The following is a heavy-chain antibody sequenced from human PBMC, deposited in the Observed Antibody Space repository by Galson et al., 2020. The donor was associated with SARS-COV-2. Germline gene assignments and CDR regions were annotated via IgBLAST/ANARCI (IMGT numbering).Heavy chain of an antibody. D-gene: IGHD2-15*01. J-gene: IGHJ4*02. CDR2: IYYSGST. V-gene: IGHV4-31*03. Sequence: SETLSLTCTVSGGSISSGGYYWSWIRQHPGKGLEWSGYIYYSGSTYYNPSLKSRVTISVDTSKNQFSLKLSSVTAADTAVYYCARLVVVAAKAGVTSFDYWGQGTLVTVSS. CDR3: ARLVVVAAKAGVTSFDY. CDR1: GGSISSGGYY.